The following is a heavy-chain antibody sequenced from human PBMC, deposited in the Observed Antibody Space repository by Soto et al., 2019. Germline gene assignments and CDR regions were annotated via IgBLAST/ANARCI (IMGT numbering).Heavy chain of an antibody. J-gene: IGHJ4*02. CDR3: ARWVDTVVDSSY. V-gene: IGHV3-30-3*01. Sequence: QVQLVESGGGVVQPGRSLRLSCATSGFNFNDYAKHWVRQAPDKGLEWVAVISYSGGTKYYADSVKGRFTISRDNSNNTLFLQMNSLTAGDTAVYFCARWVDTVVDSSYWGQGTLVTVSS. CDR1: GFNFNDYA. D-gene: IGHD5-18*01. CDR2: ISYSGGTK.